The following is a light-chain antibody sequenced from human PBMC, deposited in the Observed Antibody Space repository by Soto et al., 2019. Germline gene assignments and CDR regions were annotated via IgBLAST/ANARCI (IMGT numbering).Light chain of an antibody. V-gene: IGLV1-40*01. CDR1: SSNIGAGYD. Sequence: QSVLTQPPSVSGAPGQRVTISCTGSSSNIGAGYDVHWYQQLPGTAPKLLIYGNSNRPSGVPDRLSGSKSGTSASLAITGPPAEDEADYDCQSYDSSLSGWVFGGGTKLTVL. J-gene: IGLJ3*02. CDR2: GNS. CDR3: QSYDSSLSGWV.